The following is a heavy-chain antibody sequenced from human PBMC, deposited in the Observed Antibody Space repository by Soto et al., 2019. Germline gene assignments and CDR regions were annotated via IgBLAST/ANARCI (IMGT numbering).Heavy chain of an antibody. J-gene: IGHJ5*02. CDR2: IIPIFGTA. CDR1: GGTFSSYA. D-gene: IGHD5-12*01. Sequence: QVQLVQSGAEVKKPGSSVKVSCKASGGTFSSYAISWVRQAPGQGLEWMGGIIPIFGTANYAQKFQGRVTITADESTSTAYMELSSLRSEDTAVYYCARVGYDSYGGTYSWFDPWVQGTLVTVSS. V-gene: IGHV1-69*01. CDR3: ARVGYDSYGGTYSWFDP.